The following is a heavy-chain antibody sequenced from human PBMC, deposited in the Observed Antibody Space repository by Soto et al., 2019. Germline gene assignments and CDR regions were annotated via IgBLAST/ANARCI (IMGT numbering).Heavy chain of an antibody. CDR2: IYYSGST. J-gene: IGHJ6*02. D-gene: IGHD3-10*01. CDR3: ARRGFGGYYYYYYGMDV. CDR1: GGSVSRGSYY. V-gene: IGHV4-61*01. Sequence: LSLTCTVSGGSVSRGSYYWSWIRQPPGKRLEWIWYIYYSGSTNYNPSLKSRVTISVDTSKNQFSLKLSSVTAADTAVYYCARRGFGGYYYYYYGMDVWGQGTTVTVSS.